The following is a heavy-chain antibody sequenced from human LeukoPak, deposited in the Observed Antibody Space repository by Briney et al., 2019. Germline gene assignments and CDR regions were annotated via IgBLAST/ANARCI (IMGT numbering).Heavy chain of an antibody. CDR1: GGSISSYY. Sequence: PSETLSLTCTVSGGSISSYYWSWIRQPAGKGLEWIGRIYTSVSTNYNPSLKSRVTMSVDTSKNQFSLKLSSVTAADTAVYYCARDLVVAATGGAFDIWGQGTMVTVSS. D-gene: IGHD2-15*01. V-gene: IGHV4-4*07. CDR2: IYTSVST. J-gene: IGHJ3*02. CDR3: ARDLVVAATGGAFDI.